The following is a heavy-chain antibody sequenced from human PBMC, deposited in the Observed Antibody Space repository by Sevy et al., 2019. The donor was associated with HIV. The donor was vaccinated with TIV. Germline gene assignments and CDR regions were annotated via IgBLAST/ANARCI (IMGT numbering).Heavy chain of an antibody. Sequence: SETLSLTCTVSGDSISGYYWSWIRQPPGKGLEWIGYVYYSGRTNYNPSLRSRVTISQDTSKNQISLKLNSVTAVDTAVYYCARAYSDYYYAMDVWGQGTTVTVSS. CDR3: ARAYSDYYYAMDV. CDR1: GDSISGYY. CDR2: VYYSGRT. V-gene: IGHV4-59*01. D-gene: IGHD2-15*01. J-gene: IGHJ6*02.